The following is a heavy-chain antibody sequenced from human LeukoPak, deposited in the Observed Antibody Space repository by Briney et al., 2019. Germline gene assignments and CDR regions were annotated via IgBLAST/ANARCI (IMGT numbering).Heavy chain of an antibody. J-gene: IGHJ6*03. CDR2: IYYSGST. V-gene: IGHV4-39*01. D-gene: IGHD3-10*01. CDR3: AKTQTRVV. CDR1: GGSISSSSYY. Sequence: SETLSLTCTVSGGSISSSSYYWGWVRQPPGKGLEWIGSIYYSGSTFYNPSLKSRVTISVDTSKNQFSLKLSSVTATDTAVYYCAKTQTRVVWGKGTTVTVSS.